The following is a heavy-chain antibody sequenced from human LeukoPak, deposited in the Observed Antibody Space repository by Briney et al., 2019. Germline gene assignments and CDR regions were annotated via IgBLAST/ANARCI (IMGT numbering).Heavy chain of an antibody. V-gene: IGHV4-39*01. CDR3: ARHLSGYSLDNWFDP. CDR2: IYYSGST. CDR1: GDSISSSSYY. D-gene: IGHD3-3*01. Sequence: PSETLSLTCIVSGDSISSSSYYWGWIRQPPGKGLEWIGSIYYSGSTYYNPSLKSRVTISVDTSKNQFSLKLSSVTAADTAVYYCARHLSGYSLDNWFDPWGQGTLVTVSS. J-gene: IGHJ5*02.